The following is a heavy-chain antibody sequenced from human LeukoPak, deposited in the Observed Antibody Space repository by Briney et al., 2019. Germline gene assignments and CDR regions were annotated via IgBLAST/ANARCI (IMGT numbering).Heavy chain of an antibody. CDR2: IRSKAYGGTT. V-gene: IGHV3-49*04. CDR1: GSTFGDYA. J-gene: IGHJ4*02. Sequence: GGSLRLSCTASGSTFGDYAMSWVRQAPGKGLEWVGFIRSKAYGGTTEYAASVKGRFTISRDDSKSIAYLQMNSLKTEDTAVYYCTRALYSSGWPLSYWGQGTLVTVSS. CDR3: TRALYSSGWPLSY. D-gene: IGHD6-19*01.